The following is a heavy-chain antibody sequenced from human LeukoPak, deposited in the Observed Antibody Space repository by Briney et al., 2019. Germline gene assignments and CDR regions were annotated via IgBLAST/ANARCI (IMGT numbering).Heavy chain of an antibody. CDR3: ARDPVPYCGGDCATI. Sequence: GGSLRLSCAASGFTFSSYSMNWVRQAPGKGLEWVSSISSSSSYIYYADSVKGRFTISRDNAKNSLYLQMNSLRAEDTAVYYCARDPVPYCGGDCATIWGQGTMVTVSS. V-gene: IGHV3-21*01. CDR1: GFTFSSYS. CDR2: ISSSSSYI. J-gene: IGHJ3*02. D-gene: IGHD2-21*02.